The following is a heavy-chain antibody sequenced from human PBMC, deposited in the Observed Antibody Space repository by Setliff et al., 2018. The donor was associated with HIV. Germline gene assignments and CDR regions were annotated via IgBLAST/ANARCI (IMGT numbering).Heavy chain of an antibody. D-gene: IGHD3-22*01. CDR1: GGSISSSSYY. CDR2: VYYSGNT. J-gene: IGHJ2*01. Sequence: SETLSLTCTVSGGSISSSSYYWGWIRHSPGKGLEWIGSVYYSGNTYNNPSLKSRVTISVDTSKNQFSLKLSSVTAADTAVYYCARLSSGYMNWYFDLWGRGTLVTVSS. CDR3: ARLSSGYMNWYFDL. V-gene: IGHV4-39*01.